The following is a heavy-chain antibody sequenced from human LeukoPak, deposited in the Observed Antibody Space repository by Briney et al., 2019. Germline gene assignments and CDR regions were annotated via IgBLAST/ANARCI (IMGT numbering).Heavy chain of an antibody. J-gene: IGHJ4*02. Sequence: GGSLRLSCAASGFTVSSNYMSWVRQAPGKGLEWVSVIYCGGSTYYADSVKGRFTISRDNSKNTLYLQMNSLRAEDTAVYYCARGIWFGELSTFDYWGQGTLVTVSS. CDR3: ARGIWFGELSTFDY. V-gene: IGHV3-53*01. D-gene: IGHD3-10*01. CDR2: IYCGGST. CDR1: GFTVSSNY.